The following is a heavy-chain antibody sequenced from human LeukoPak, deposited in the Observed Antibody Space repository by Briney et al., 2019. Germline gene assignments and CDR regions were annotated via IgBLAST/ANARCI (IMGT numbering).Heavy chain of an antibody. CDR1: GGTFSSYA. V-gene: IGHV1-69*01. Sequence: SVKVSCKASGGTFSSYAISWVRQAPGQGLEWMGGIIPIFGTANYAQKFQGRVTITADESTSTAYMELSSLRSEDTAVYYCARQDIALGYFDYWGQGTLVTVSS. D-gene: IGHD2-15*01. CDR2: IIPIFGTA. J-gene: IGHJ4*02. CDR3: ARQDIALGYFDY.